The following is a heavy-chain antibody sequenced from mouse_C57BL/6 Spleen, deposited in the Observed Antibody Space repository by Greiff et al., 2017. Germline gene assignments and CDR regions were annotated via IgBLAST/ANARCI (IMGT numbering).Heavy chain of an antibody. J-gene: IGHJ3*01. D-gene: IGHD2-4*01. CDR3: ARSLYDYDAAY. CDR2: IRNKANGYTT. V-gene: IGHV7-3*01. Sequence: DVKLVESGGGLVQPGGSLSLSCAASGFTFTDYYMSWVRQPPGKALEWLGFIRNKANGYTTEYSASVKGRFTISRDNSQSILYLQMNALRAEDSATYYCARSLYDYDAAYWGQGTLVTVSA. CDR1: GFTFTDYY.